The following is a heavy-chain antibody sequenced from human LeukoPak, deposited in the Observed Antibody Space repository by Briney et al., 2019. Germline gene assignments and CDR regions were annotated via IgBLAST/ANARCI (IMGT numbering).Heavy chain of an antibody. V-gene: IGHV3-73*01. D-gene: IGHD3-22*01. CDR1: GFTFSGSA. Sequence: GGSLKLSCAASGFTFSGSAMHWVRQASGKGLEWVGRIRSKANSYATAYAASVKGRFTISRDDSKNTAYLQMNSLKTEGTAVYYCTRQGYYDSSGYYHLRWFDPWGQGTLVTVSS. J-gene: IGHJ5*02. CDR3: TRQGYYDSSGYYHLRWFDP. CDR2: IRSKANSYAT.